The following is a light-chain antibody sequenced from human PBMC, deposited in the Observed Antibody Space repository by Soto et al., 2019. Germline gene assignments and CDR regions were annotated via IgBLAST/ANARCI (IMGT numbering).Light chain of an antibody. J-gene: IGLJ1*01. Sequence: QSALTQPASVSGSPGQSIAISCTGTSSDVGAYNFVSWYQHQPGKAPQLMIFDVSNRPSRVSDRFSGSKAGNTASLTISGLQAEDEADYYCTSYATSGTYVFGIGTKVTVL. CDR1: SSDVGAYNF. CDR3: TSYATSGTYV. CDR2: DVS. V-gene: IGLV2-14*03.